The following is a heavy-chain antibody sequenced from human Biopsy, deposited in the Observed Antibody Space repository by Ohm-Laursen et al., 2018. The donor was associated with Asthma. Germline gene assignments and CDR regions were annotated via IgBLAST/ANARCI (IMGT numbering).Heavy chain of an antibody. V-gene: IGHV4-30-2*01. D-gene: IGHD3-22*01. CDR3: ARMNTMIQAANYYSYAMDV. CDR1: GDSINSGGYS. CDR2: PFFNGGP. Sequence: TLSLTCAVSGDSINSGGYSGNWIRQPPGEGLEGVSYPFFNGGPHFNPSLKSRVPISVERSKRQFSLKVNSVTAADTAVYYCARMNTMIQAANYYSYAMDVWGQGTTVTVSS. J-gene: IGHJ6*02.